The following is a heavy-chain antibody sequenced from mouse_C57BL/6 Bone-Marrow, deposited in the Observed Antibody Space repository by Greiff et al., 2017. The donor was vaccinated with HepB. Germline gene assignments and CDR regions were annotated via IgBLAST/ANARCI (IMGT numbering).Heavy chain of an antibody. CDR2: FYPGSGSI. V-gene: IGHV1-62-2*01. CDR3: ARHHIYYGPRGVFDV. CDR1: GYTFTEYT. D-gene: IGHD2-1*01. Sequence: QVHVKQSGAELVKPGASVKLSCKASGYTFTEYTIHWVKQRSGQGLEWIGWFYPGSGSIKYNEKFKDKATLTADKSSSTVYMELSRLTSEDSAVYFCARHHIYYGPRGVFDVWGTGTTVTVSS. J-gene: IGHJ1*03.